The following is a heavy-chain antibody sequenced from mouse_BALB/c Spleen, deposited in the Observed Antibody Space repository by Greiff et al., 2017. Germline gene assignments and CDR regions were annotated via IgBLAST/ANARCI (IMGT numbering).Heavy chain of an antibody. Sequence: QVQLKESGPGLVAPSQSLSITCTVSGFSLTSYGVHWVRQPPGKGLEWLGVIWAGGSTNYNSALMSRLSISKDNSKSQVFLKMNSLQTDDTAMYYCAREPSYYGNYYAMDYWGQGTSVTVSS. V-gene: IGHV2-9*02. CDR3: AREPSYYGNYYAMDY. CDR2: IWAGGST. D-gene: IGHD2-10*01. J-gene: IGHJ4*01. CDR1: GFSLTSYG.